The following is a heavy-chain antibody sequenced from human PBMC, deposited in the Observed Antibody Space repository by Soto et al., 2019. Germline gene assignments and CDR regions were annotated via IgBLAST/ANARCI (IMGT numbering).Heavy chain of an antibody. CDR3: ARNQLWIQLWVVTAAFDI. V-gene: IGHV1-18*01. Sequence: ASVKVSCKASGYTFTSYGISWVRQAPGQGLEWMGWISAYNGNTNYAQKLQGRVTMTTDTSTSTAYMELRSLRSDDTAVYYCARNQLWIQLWVVTAAFDIWGQGTMVTVSS. J-gene: IGHJ3*02. CDR2: ISAYNGNT. D-gene: IGHD5-18*01. CDR1: GYTFTSYG.